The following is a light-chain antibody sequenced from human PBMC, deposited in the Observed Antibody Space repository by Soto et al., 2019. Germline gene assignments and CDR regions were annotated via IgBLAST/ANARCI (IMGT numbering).Light chain of an antibody. CDR2: AAS. V-gene: IGKV1-39*01. Sequence: DIQMTQSPSSLSASVGDRVTITCRASQSISSYLNRYQQKPGKAPKLLIYAASSLQSGVTSRFSGSGSGTDFTLTISSLQPEDFATYYCQQSYSTFITFGQGTRLEIK. J-gene: IGKJ5*01. CDR3: QQSYSTFIT. CDR1: QSISSY.